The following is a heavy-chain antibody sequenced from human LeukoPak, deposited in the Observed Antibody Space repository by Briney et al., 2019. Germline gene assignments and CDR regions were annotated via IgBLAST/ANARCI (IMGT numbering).Heavy chain of an antibody. CDR1: GGSFSGYY. V-gene: IGHV4-34*01. J-gene: IGHJ2*01. CDR2: INHSGST. Sequence: SETLSLTCAVYGGSFSGYYWGWIRQPPGKGLEWIGEINHSGSTNYNPSLKSRVTISVDTSKNQFSLKLSSVTAADTAVYYCARGPSKTTVTTSSSYYWYFDLWGRGTLVTVSS. D-gene: IGHD4-17*01. CDR3: ARGPSKTTVTTSSSYYWYFDL.